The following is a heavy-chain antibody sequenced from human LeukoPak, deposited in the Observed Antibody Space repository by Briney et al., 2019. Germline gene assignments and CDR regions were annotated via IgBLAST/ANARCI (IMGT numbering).Heavy chain of an antibody. D-gene: IGHD3-3*01. CDR1: GFSFFYTG. Sequence: GGSLRLSCAASGFSFFYTGMGWVRQAPGKGLEWVAAIGGGASDTKYADSVEGRFTIPRDISKNTLYLQMNSLRAEDTAVYFCAKDVFRWAFDIWGQGTMVTVSS. CDR3: AKDVFRWAFDI. V-gene: IGHV3-23*01. CDR2: IGGGASDT. J-gene: IGHJ3*02.